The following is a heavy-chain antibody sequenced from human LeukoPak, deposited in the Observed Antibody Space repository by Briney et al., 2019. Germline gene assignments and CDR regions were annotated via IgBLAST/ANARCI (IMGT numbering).Heavy chain of an antibody. J-gene: IGHJ3*02. CDR3: ARGGVEYCSSTTCHDAFDI. CDR1: GYTFTGYY. D-gene: IGHD2-2*01. CDR2: INPNNGGT. Sequence: ASVKVSCKASGYTFTGYYMHWVRQAPGQGLEWMGWINPNNGGTTYAQKFQGRVTMTRDTSITTAYMELSRLRSDDTAVYYCARGGVEYCSSTTCHDAFDIWGQGTMVTFSS. V-gene: IGHV1-2*02.